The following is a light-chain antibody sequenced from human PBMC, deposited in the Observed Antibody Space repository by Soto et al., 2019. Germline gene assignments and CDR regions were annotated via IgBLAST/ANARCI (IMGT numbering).Light chain of an antibody. CDR3: QQYDNWPYT. CDR1: QHVSSN. Sequence: EIVMTQSPATLSVSPGGSATLSCRASQHVSSNFAWYRQKPGQAPTLLIYRASTRATGIPARFGGSASGTEFTLTISSLQSEDFAFYYCQQYDNWPYTFGQGTKLEIK. CDR2: RAS. V-gene: IGKV3-15*01. J-gene: IGKJ2*01.